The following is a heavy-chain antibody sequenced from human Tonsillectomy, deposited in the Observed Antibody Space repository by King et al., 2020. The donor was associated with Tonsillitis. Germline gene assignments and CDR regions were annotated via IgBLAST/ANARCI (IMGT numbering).Heavy chain of an antibody. CDR2: TYYRSKWYN. D-gene: IGHD6-13*01. J-gene: IGHJ4*02. Sequence: VQLQQSGPGLMKPSQTLSLTCAISGDSVSSNSVAWNWIRQSPSRGLEWLGRTYYRSKWYNDYAVSVKSRIIINPDTSKNQFSLQLDSVTPEDTAVYYCARDPSTGRAAAGLFDYWGQGTLVTVSS. V-gene: IGHV6-1*01. CDR3: ARDPSTGRAAAGLFDY. CDR1: GDSVSSNSVA.